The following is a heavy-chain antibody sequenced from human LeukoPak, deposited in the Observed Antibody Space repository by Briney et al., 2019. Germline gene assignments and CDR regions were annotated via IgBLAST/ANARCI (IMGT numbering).Heavy chain of an antibody. D-gene: IGHD6-13*01. J-gene: IGHJ4*02. V-gene: IGHV5-51*01. CDR1: GYSFSSHW. CDR2: IYPGDSES. Sequence: GESLKISCKDSGYSFSSHWFAWVRQMPGKGLEWMGNIYPGDSESRYSPSFQGQVTISADKSISTAYLQWSSLKASDTAMYYCARRYSSSWFFDSWDQGTLVTVSS. CDR3: ARRYSSSWFFDS.